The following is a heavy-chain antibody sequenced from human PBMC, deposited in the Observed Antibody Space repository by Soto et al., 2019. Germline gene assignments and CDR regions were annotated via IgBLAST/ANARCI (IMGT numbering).Heavy chain of an antibody. D-gene: IGHD3-22*01. J-gene: IGHJ4*02. CDR2: ISYDGSSQ. CDR1: GFSLSSYG. Sequence: QVQLVESGGGVVQPGRSLRLSCTASGFSLSSYGMHWVRQAPGKGLEWLAVISYDGSSQHYVDYVKGRFTTSRDNSKNTVCLQMNSLRVDDTAVYYCARDTYYHDSSGYYSPDDWGQGTLVTVPA. V-gene: IGHV3-30*03. CDR3: ARDTYYHDSSGYYSPDD.